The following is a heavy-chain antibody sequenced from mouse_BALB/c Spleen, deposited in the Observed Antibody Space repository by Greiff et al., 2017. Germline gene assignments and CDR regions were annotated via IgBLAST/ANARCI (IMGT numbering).Heavy chain of an antibody. D-gene: IGHD4-1*01. CDR3: TSNWDAWFAY. Sequence: QVQLQQPGAELVKPGASVKMSCKASGYTFTSYWMHWVKQRPGQGLEWIGVIDPSDSYTSYNQKFKGKATLTVDTSSSTAYMQLSSLTSEDSAVYYCTSNWDAWFAYWGQGTLVTVSA. J-gene: IGHJ3*01. CDR1: GYTFTSYW. CDR2: IDPSDSYT. V-gene: IGHV1S127*01.